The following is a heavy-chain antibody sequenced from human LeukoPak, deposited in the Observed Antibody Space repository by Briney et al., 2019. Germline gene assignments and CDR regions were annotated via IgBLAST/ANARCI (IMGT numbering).Heavy chain of an antibody. V-gene: IGHV3-74*01. J-gene: IGHJ4*02. Sequence: GGSLRLSCAASGFTFSSHLMHWVRQAPGKGLVWVSRISSDGTYTNYADSVRGRFTISRDNAKNTLYLQMNSLRAEDTAVYYCARDGDYGDYIDYWGQGTLVTVSS. CDR3: ARDGDYGDYIDY. CDR2: ISSDGTYT. CDR1: GFTFSSHL. D-gene: IGHD4-17*01.